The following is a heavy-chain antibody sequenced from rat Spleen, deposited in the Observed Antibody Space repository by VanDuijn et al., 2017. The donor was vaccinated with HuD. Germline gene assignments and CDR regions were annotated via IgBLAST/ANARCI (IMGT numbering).Heavy chain of an antibody. CDR1: GFSLSSYG. CDR2: IRGNGNT. V-gene: IGHV2-13*01. Sequence: QVQLKESGPGLVQPAQTLSLTCTVSGFSLSSYGVFWVRQPPGKGLEWMGVIRGNGNTDYNSVLKSRLSITRDTSKSQVYLKMNSLQTDDTATYYCARDWYFDFWGPGTMVTVSS. J-gene: IGHJ1*01. CDR3: ARDWYFDF.